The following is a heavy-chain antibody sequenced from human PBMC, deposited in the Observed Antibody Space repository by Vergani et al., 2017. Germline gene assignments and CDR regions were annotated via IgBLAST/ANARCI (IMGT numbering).Heavy chain of an antibody. V-gene: IGHV4-4*02. CDR2: IYHSGGT. D-gene: IGHD3-3*01. CDR3: ARDSYSTIFGVVIAYFHR. CDR1: GGPLSSINW. J-gene: IGHJ1*01. Sequence: QVQLQESGPGLVKPSGTLSLTFAVSGGPLSSINWWSWVRQPPGKALEWIGEIYHSGGTNYNTSLKSRVTISVDKSKNQFSLKLSSVTAADTAVYYCARDSYSTIFGVVIAYFHRWSQGSLVTVYS.